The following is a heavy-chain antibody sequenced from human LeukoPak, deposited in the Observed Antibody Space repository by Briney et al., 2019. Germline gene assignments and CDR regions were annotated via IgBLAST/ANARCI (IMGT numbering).Heavy chain of an antibody. CDR2: ISSSSSYI. J-gene: IGHJ4*02. Sequence: GGSLRLSCAASGFTFSSYSMNWVRQAPGKGLEWVSPISSSSSYIYYADSVKGRFTISRDNAKNSLYLQMNSLRAEDTAVYYCARVVGGSGSYSTFDYWGQGTLVTVSS. CDR3: ARVVGGSGSYSTFDY. D-gene: IGHD3-10*01. CDR1: GFTFSSYS. V-gene: IGHV3-21*01.